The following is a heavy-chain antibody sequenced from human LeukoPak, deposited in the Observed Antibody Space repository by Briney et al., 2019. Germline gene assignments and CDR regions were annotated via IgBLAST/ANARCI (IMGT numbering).Heavy chain of an antibody. CDR3: ARGPDYYDSI. V-gene: IGHV4-30-2*01. Sequence: SETLSLTCAVSGGSISSGGYSWSWIRQPPGKGLEWIGYIYHSGSTYYNPSLKSRVTISVDRSKNQFSLKLSSVTAADTAVYYCARGPDYYDSIWGQGTLVTVSS. CDR1: GGSISSGGYS. CDR2: IYHSGST. D-gene: IGHD3-22*01. J-gene: IGHJ4*02.